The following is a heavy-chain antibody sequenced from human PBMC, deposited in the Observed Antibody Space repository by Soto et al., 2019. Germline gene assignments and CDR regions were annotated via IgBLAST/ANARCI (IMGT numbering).Heavy chain of an antibody. V-gene: IGHV4-30-4*01. J-gene: IGHJ6*02. CDR2: IYYSGST. CDR3: ARGAHLARYGMDV. Sequence: QVQLQESGPGLVKPSQTLSLTCTVSGGSISSGDYYWSWIRQPPGKGLEWIGYIYYSGSTYYNPSLKTRLTISVDTSKNQFSLKLSSVTAADTAAYYCARGAHLARYGMDVWGQGTTVTVSS. CDR1: GGSISSGDYY.